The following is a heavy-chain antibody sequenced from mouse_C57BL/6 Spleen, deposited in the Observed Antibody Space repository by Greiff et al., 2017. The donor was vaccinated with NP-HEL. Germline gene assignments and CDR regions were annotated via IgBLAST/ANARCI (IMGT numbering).Heavy chain of an antibody. Sequence: VQLQQSGAELARPGASVKLSCKASGYTFTSYGISWVKQRTGQGLEWIGEIYPRSGNTYYNEKFKGKATLTADKSSSTAYMELRSLTSEDSAVYFGARSSNYVAMDYWGQGTSVTVSS. CDR1: GYTFTSYG. CDR2: IYPRSGNT. V-gene: IGHV1-81*01. D-gene: IGHD2-5*01. J-gene: IGHJ4*01. CDR3: ARSSNYVAMDY.